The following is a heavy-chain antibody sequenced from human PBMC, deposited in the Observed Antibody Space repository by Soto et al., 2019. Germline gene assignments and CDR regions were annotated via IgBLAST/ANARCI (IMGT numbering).Heavy chain of an antibody. J-gene: IGHJ6*02. V-gene: IGHV4-30-4*01. CDR1: GGSISSGDYY. Sequence: SEPLSLTCTVSGGSISSGDYYWSWIRQPPGKGLEWIGYIYYSGSTYYKPSLKSRVNISVDTSKKQYSMKLSTMTAADTAVYYCAREVVAATPHGYYYYGMDGWGQGTTVT. CDR2: IYYSGST. D-gene: IGHD2-15*01. CDR3: AREVVAATPHGYYYYGMDG.